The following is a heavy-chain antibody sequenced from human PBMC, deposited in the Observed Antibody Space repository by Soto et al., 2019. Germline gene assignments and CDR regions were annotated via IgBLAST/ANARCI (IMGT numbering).Heavy chain of an antibody. D-gene: IGHD6-13*01. J-gene: IGHJ4*02. CDR2: ISNSGRDT. Sequence: PGGSLRLSCAASGFPFSDYYMTWIRQAPGKGLEFVSYISNSGRDTKYADSVRGRFTISRDNTKNSLYLDMNSLRAEDTAVYYCARPAPAHSFEFWGQGTLVTVSS. CDR1: GFPFSDYY. CDR3: ARPAPAHSFEF. V-gene: IGHV3-11*03.